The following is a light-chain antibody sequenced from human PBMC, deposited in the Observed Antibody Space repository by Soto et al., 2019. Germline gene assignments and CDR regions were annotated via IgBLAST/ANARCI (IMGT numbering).Light chain of an antibody. J-gene: IGKJ5*01. CDR2: DAS. V-gene: IGKV1-39*01. Sequence: DIQMTQSPSTLSGSVGDRVTITCRASQTISSWLAWYQQKPGKAPKLLIYDASSLQSGVPSRFSGSGSGTDFTLTISSLQPEDFATYYCQQSYGTPTFGQGTRLEIK. CDR3: QQSYGTPT. CDR1: QTISSW.